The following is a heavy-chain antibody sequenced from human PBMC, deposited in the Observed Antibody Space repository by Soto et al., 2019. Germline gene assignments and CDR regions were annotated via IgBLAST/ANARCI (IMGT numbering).Heavy chain of an antibody. J-gene: IGHJ4*02. V-gene: IGHV1-8*01. Sequence: DSLQVSCTASGYTFTSYYINWVRQATGQGLEWMGWMNPNSGNTGYAQKFQGRVTMTRNTSISTAYMELSSLRSEDTAVYDGARAHINMIVGAIDYWGQGTIVTVS. CDR3: ARAHINMIVGAIDY. CDR2: MNPNSGNT. D-gene: IGHD3-22*01. CDR1: GYTFTSYY.